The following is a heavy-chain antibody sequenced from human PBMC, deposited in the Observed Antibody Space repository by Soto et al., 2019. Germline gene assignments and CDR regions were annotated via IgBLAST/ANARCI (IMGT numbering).Heavy chain of an antibody. CDR3: ANDYGDYRNIPFDY. CDR2: ISGSGGST. J-gene: IGHJ4*02. CDR1: GFTFSSYA. D-gene: IGHD4-17*01. Sequence: GGSLRLSCAASGFTFSSYAMSWVRQAPGKGLEWVSAISGSGGSTYYADSVKGRFTISRDNSKNTLYLQMNSLRAEDTAVYYCANDYGDYRNIPFDYWGQGTLVTVS. V-gene: IGHV3-23*01.